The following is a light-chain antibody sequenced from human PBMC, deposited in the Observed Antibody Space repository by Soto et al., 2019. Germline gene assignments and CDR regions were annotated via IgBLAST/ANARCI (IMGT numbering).Light chain of an antibody. V-gene: IGKV3-15*01. CDR2: VAS. Sequence: EIVMTQSPATLSVSPGERATLSCRASQSVSSNLAWYQQKPGQTPKLLIYVASTRATGIPARFSGSGSETEFTLTISSLQSEDFAVYYCQQYNGWPLTFGGGTKVEFK. CDR3: QQYNGWPLT. J-gene: IGKJ4*01. CDR1: QSVSSN.